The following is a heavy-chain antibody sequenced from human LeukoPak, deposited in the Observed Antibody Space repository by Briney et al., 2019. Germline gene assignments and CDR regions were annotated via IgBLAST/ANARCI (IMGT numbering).Heavy chain of an antibody. CDR1: GGSFSGYY. CDR2: INHSGST. Sequence: PSETLSLTCAVYGGSFSGYYWSWIRQPPGKGLEWIGEINHSGSTNYNPSLKSRVTISVDTSKNQFSLKLSSVTAADTAVYYCARGRGYYIPFDYWGQGTLVTVSS. CDR3: ARGRGYYIPFDY. J-gene: IGHJ4*02. D-gene: IGHD3-22*01. V-gene: IGHV4-34*01.